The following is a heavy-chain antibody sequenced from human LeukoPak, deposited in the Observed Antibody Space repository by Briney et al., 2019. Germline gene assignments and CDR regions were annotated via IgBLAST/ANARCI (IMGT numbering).Heavy chain of an antibody. V-gene: IGHV3-53*01. J-gene: IGHJ4*02. D-gene: IGHD4-17*01. CDR2: MYAGGGT. Sequence: WGSPRPPPGAPGVPFHKNYKSWVCPAPGEGLEWVSMMYAGGGTFYAGSVKGRFTMSRDNSKNTLYLQMDSLRVEDTAIYYCTRAASNDYATNWGQGSLVTVSS. CDR1: GVPFHKNY. CDR3: TRAASNDYATN.